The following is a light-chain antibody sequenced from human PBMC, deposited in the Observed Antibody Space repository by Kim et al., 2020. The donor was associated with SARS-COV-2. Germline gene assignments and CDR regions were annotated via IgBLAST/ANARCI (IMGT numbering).Light chain of an antibody. Sequence: LSPGESATLSCRASQNVRTYIAWYHQTPGRAPRLLMYDASNRATGIPARFSGSGSGTDFTLTISSLEPEDFGVYYCQQRGGWPLTFGGGTKVDIK. V-gene: IGKV3-11*01. CDR1: QNVRTY. J-gene: IGKJ4*01. CDR3: QQRGGWPLT. CDR2: DAS.